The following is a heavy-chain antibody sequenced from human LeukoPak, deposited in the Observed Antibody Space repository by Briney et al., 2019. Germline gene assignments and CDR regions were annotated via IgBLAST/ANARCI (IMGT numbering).Heavy chain of an antibody. Sequence: SETLSLTCAVSGGSISSSNWWSWVRQPPGKGLEWIGEIYHSGSTNYSPSLKSRVTISVDTSKNQFSLKLSSVTAADTAVYYCARVNNRLYAFDIWGQGTVVTVSS. CDR1: GGSISSSNW. D-gene: IGHD1/OR15-1a*01. V-gene: IGHV4-4*02. J-gene: IGHJ3*02. CDR2: IYHSGST. CDR3: ARVNNRLYAFDI.